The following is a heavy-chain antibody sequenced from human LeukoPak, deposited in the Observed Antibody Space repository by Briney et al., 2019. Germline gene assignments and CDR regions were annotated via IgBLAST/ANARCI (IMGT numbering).Heavy chain of an antibody. Sequence: PSETLSLTCAVYGGSFSGYYWSWIRQPPGKGLEWIGEINHSGSTNYNPSLKSPVTISVDTSKNQFSLKLSSVTAADTAVYYCARGKFDFRDAFDIWGQGTMVTVSS. D-gene: IGHD3-9*01. CDR2: INHSGST. CDR1: GGSFSGYY. CDR3: ARGKFDFRDAFDI. V-gene: IGHV4-34*01. J-gene: IGHJ3*02.